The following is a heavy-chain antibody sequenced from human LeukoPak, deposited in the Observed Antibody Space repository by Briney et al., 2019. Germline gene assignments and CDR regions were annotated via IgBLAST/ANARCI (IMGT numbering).Heavy chain of an antibody. D-gene: IGHD3-22*01. V-gene: IGHV3-7*04. CDR3: ARVDSDSTGYYTL. CDR1: GFTFSSFS. Sequence: HPGGSLRLSCAASGFTFSSFSMNWVRQAPGKGLEWVANINQDGSQKYYVDSVKGRFTISRDNAKNSLYLQMNSLRADDTAVYYCARVDSDSTGYYTLWGPGTLVTVSS. CDR2: INQDGSQK. J-gene: IGHJ4*02.